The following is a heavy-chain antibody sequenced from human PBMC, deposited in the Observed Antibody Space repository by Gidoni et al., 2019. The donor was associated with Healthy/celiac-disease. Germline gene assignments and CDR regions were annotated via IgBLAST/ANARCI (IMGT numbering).Heavy chain of an antibody. D-gene: IGHD1-26*01. CDR2: IYYNGST. J-gene: IGHJ6*03. CDR1: GGSISSSSYY. CDR3: ASLRGPHTSYYYYMDV. Sequence: QLQLQESGPGLVKPSETLSLTRTVSGGSISSSSYYWGWIRQPPGKGLEWIGSIYYNGSTYYNPALKSRVTISVDTSKNQFSLKLSSVTAADTAVYYCASLRGPHTSYYYYMDVWGKGTTVTVSS. V-gene: IGHV4-39*01.